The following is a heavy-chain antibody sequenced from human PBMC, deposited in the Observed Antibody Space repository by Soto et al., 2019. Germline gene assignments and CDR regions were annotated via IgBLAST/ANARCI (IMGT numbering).Heavy chain of an antibody. CDR2: IYPSGMP. V-gene: IGHV4-30-2*01. Sequence: KPSETLSLTCTVSGGSISNAAHSCSWIRQPPGKGLEWIGYIYPSGMPFYNPSLRSRVTRTIARPNAQFSLNLKSVTAAATAAYYCGRERAGHGLFDSWGQGTLVTVSS. CDR3: GRERAGHGLFDS. CDR1: GGSISNAAHS. J-gene: IGHJ4*02.